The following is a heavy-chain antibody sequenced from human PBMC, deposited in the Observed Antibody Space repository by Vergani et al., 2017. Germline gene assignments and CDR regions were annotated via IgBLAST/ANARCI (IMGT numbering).Heavy chain of an antibody. D-gene: IGHD5-18*01. CDR3: SRGRGYSFGYSDY. V-gene: IGHV3-49*04. CDR2: IRNKAYGGTP. CDR1: GFSFGDYA. J-gene: IGHJ4*02. Sequence: EVQLVESGGGLVPPGRSLRLSCAASGFSFGDYAMTWVRQAPGKGLEWVAFIRNKAYGGTPEYAASVKGRFTISRDDSKRLAYLQLSGLKTEDTAVYFWSRGRGYSFGYSDYWGQGTLVTVSS.